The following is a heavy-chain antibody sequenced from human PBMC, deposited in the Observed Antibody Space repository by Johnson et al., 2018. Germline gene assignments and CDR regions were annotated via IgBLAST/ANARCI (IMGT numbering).Heavy chain of an antibody. CDR2: INHSGST. CDR1: GGSFSGYY. CDR3: ARGYSYGYNGMDV. D-gene: IGHD5-18*01. V-gene: IGHV4-34*01. J-gene: IGHJ6*02. Sequence: QVQLQQWGAGLLKXSETLSLXCAVYGGSFSGYYWSWIRQPPGKGLEWIGEINHSGSTTYNPSLKSRVTISVDTSKNQFSRKLSPVTAADTAVYYCARGYSYGYNGMDVWGQGTTVTVSS.